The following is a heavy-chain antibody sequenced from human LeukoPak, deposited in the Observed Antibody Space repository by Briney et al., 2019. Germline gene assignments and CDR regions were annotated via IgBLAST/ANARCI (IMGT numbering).Heavy chain of an antibody. V-gene: IGHV1-69*01. Sequence: GASVKVSCKASGGTFSCYAISWVRQAPGQGLEWMGGIIPIFGTANYAQKFQGRVTITADESTSTAYMELSSLRSEDTAVYYCARDWLRFLEWSTSGMDVWGQGTTVTVSS. CDR3: ARDWLRFLEWSTSGMDV. D-gene: IGHD3-3*01. J-gene: IGHJ6*02. CDR1: GGTFSCYA. CDR2: IIPIFGTA.